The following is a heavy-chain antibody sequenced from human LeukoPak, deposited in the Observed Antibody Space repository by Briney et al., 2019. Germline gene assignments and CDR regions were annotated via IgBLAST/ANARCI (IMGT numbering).Heavy chain of an antibody. CDR1: GFTFSSYT. D-gene: IGHD3-3*01. CDR3: AKESSYYDFWSGYYKPPYYYYYGMDV. J-gene: IGHJ6*02. V-gene: IGHV3-30-3*01. Sequence: TGGSLRLSCAASGFTFSSYTIHWVRQTPGKGLEWVAVISYDGSNKYYADSVKGRFTISRDNSKNTVDLQMNSLRAEDTAVYYCAKESSYYDFWSGYYKPPYYYYYGMDVWGQGTTVTVSS. CDR2: ISYDGSNK.